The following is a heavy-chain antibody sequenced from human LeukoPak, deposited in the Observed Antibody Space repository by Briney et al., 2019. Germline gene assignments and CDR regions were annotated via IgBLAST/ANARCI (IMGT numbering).Heavy chain of an antibody. Sequence: GGSLRLSCAASGFTFSSSWMTWVRQAPGKGLEWVASIREDGSVKTSVDSVKGRFTISRDNAKNSVYLQMDSLRAEDTAVYYCARGPTYGQAFDYWGQGTLVSVSS. D-gene: IGHD3-10*01. J-gene: IGHJ4*02. CDR3: ARGPTYGQAFDY. V-gene: IGHV3-7*01. CDR2: IREDGSVK. CDR1: GFTFSSSW.